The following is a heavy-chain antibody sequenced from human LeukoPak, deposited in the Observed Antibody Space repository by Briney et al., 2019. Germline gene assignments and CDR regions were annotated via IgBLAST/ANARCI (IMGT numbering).Heavy chain of an antibody. V-gene: IGHV6-1*01. Sequence: SQTLSLTCAISGDSVSSNSAVWNWIRQSPSRGLEWLGRTYYKSKWSNNYAVSVRSRIIINPDTSENQFSLQLNSVTPEDTAVYYCARGDQAFDYWGQGTLVTVSS. CDR3: ARGDQAFDY. J-gene: IGHJ4*02. D-gene: IGHD2-2*01. CDR2: TYYKSKWSN. CDR1: GDSVSSNSAV.